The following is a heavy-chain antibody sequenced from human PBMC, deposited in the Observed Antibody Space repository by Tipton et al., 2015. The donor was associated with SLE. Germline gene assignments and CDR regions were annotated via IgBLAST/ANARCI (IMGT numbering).Heavy chain of an antibody. J-gene: IGHJ3*02. D-gene: IGHD3-3*01. CDR3: ARSLRFLEWLLTDAFDI. V-gene: IGHV4-59*11. Sequence: TLSLTCTVSGGSISSHCWSWIRQPPGKGLEWIGYIYYSGSTNYNPSLKSRVTISVDTSKNQFSLKLSSVTAADTAVYYCARSLRFLEWLLTDAFDIWGQGTMVTVSS. CDR2: IYYSGST. CDR1: GGSISSHC.